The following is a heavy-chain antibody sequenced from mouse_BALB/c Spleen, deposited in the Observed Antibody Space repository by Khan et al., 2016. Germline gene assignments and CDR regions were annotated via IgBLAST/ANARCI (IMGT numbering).Heavy chain of an antibody. CDR1: GYSFTSYW. V-gene: IGHV1-5*01. CDR2: IYPRNSDT. D-gene: IGHD2-1*01. Sequence: VQLQQSGTVLARPGASVKMSCKASGYSFTSYWMHWVKQRPGQGLEWIGAIYPRNSDTSYNQKFKGKAKLTAVTSAHTAYMALSSLTNEDSAVYCGTRGGNCGDYWGQGTTITVSS. J-gene: IGHJ2*01. CDR3: TRGGNCGDY.